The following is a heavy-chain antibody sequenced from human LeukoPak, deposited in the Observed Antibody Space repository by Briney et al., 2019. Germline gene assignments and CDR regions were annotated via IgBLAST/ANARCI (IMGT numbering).Heavy chain of an antibody. D-gene: IGHD6-19*01. J-gene: IGHJ3*02. CDR1: GGSISSYY. V-gene: IGHV4-59*01. CDR2: IYYSGST. CDR3: ARALYSSGWYRRSAFDI. Sequence: SETLSLTCTVSGGSISSYYWSWIRQPPGKGLEWIGYIYYSGSTNYNPSLKSRVTISVDTSKNQFSLKLSSVTATDTAVYYCARALYSSGWYRRSAFDIWGQGTMVTVSS.